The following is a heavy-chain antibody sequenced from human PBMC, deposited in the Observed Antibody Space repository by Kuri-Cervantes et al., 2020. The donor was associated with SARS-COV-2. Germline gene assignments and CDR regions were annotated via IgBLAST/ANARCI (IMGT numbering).Heavy chain of an antibody. J-gene: IGHJ4*02. D-gene: IGHD6-25*01. V-gene: IGHV4-61*02. CDR1: GGSISSGSYY. CDR3: ARVAAGYFDY. Sequence: SETLSLTCTASGGSISSGSYYWSWIRQPAGKGLEWIGRIYTSGSTNYNPSLKSRVTISVDTSKNQFSLKLSSVTAADTAVYYCARVAAGYFDYWGQGTLVTVSS. CDR2: IYTSGST.